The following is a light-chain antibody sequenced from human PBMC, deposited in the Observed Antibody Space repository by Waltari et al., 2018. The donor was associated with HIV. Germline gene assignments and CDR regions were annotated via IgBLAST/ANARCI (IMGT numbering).Light chain of an antibody. V-gene: IGLV2-14*03. Sequence: QSALTQPASVSGSTGPSITISCTGTSSDVGGYNYVSWYQQHPGKAPQLMIYDVSNRPSGVSNRFSGSKSGNTASLTISGLQAEDEADYYCSSYTSSSTPYVFGTGTKVTVL. CDR1: SSDVGGYNY. CDR3: SSYTSSSTPYV. J-gene: IGLJ1*01. CDR2: DVS.